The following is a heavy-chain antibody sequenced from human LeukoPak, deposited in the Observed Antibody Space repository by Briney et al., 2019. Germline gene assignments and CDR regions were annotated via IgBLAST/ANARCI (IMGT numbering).Heavy chain of an antibody. CDR3: AKRGTDYYDSSGYYYDH. CDR2: ISGSGGST. V-gene: IGHV3-23*01. Sequence: PGGSLRLSCAASGFTFSSYAMSWVRQAPGKGLGWVSAISGSGGSTYYADSVKGRFTISRDNSKNTLYLQMNSLRAEDTAVYYCAKRGTDYYDSSGYYYDHWGQGTLVTVSS. CDR1: GFTFSSYA. J-gene: IGHJ4*02. D-gene: IGHD3-22*01.